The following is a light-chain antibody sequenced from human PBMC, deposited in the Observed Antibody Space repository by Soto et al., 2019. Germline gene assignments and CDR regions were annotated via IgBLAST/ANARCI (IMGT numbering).Light chain of an antibody. CDR1: SSNIGSNY. CDR2: RNN. Sequence: QSVLTQPPSASGTPGQRVTISWSGSSSNIGSNYVYWYQQLPGTTPKLLIYRNNQRPSGVPDRFSGSKSGTSASLAISGLRSDDGADYYCAAWDDSLSARIGGGTKLTVL. J-gene: IGLJ2*01. V-gene: IGLV1-47*01. CDR3: AAWDDSLSAR.